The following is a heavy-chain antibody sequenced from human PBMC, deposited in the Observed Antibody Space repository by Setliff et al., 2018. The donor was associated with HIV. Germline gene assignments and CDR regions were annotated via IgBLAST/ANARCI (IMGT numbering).Heavy chain of an antibody. CDR3: AREIRAGDYPPYNYYFYMDV. D-gene: IGHD4-17*01. CDR1: GFTFSSYS. Sequence: GSLRLSCAASGFTFSSYSMNWVRQAPGKGLEWVSYISSSSSTIYYADSVKGRFTISRDNAKNSLFLQMNSLRAEDTALYYCAREIRAGDYPPYNYYFYMDVWGKGTTVTVSS. J-gene: IGHJ6*03. V-gene: IGHV3-48*04. CDR2: ISSSSSTI.